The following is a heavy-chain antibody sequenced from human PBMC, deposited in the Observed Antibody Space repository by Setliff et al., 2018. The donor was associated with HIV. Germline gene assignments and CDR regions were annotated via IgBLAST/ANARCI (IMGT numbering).Heavy chain of an antibody. D-gene: IGHD3-3*01. V-gene: IGHV7-4-1*01. CDR1: GYSLTSYS. CDR2: INPNTGNP. CDR3: TRDHTPPSNYDFWSGQIDLRNIFYYMDV. Sequence: ASVKVSCKASGYSLTSYSINWVRQAPGQGLEWMGYINPNTGNPTYAQGFTGRFVFSVDTPVSTAYLQIFSLKAEDTAVYYCTRDHTPPSNYDFWSGQIDLRNIFYYMDVWGTGTPVTVSS. J-gene: IGHJ6*03.